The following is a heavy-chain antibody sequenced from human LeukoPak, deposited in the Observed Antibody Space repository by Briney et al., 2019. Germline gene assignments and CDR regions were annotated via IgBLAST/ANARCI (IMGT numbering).Heavy chain of an antibody. CDR3: ARFAGWSFDP. V-gene: IGHV4-39*07. J-gene: IGHJ5*02. CDR1: GGSISSSSYY. CDR2: IYYSGST. Sequence: SETLSLTCTVSGGSISSSSYYWGWIRQPPGKGLEWIGSIYYSGSTYYNPSLKSRVTISVDTSENQFSLKLSSVTAADTAVYYCARFAGWSFDPWGQGTLVTVSS. D-gene: IGHD2-15*01.